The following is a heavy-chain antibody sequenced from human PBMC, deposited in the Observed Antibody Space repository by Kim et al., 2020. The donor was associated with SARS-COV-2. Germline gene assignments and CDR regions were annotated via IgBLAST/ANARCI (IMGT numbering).Heavy chain of an antibody. Sequence: GGSLRLSCAASGFTFSSYDIHWVRQATGKGLEWVSAIGTAGDTSYPASAKGRFTTSSENATNSTHLQLISLRAGDTAVYYCARGYRRSFYLAFANCG. J-gene: IGHJ3*02. V-gene: IGHV3-13*01. CDR3: ARGYRRSFYLAFAN. CDR1: GFTFSSYD. D-gene: IGHD1-26*01. CDR2: IGTAGDT.